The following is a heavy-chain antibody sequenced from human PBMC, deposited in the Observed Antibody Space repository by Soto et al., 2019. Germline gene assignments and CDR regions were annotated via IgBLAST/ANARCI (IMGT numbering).Heavy chain of an antibody. CDR3: ARDFFGYCSGGSCYSSWFDP. D-gene: IGHD2-15*01. CDR1: GFTFSSYG. V-gene: IGHV3-33*01. Sequence: GGSLRLSCAASGFTFSSYGMHWVRQAPGKGLEWVAVIWYDGSNKYYADSVKGRFTISRDNSKNTLYLQMNSLRAEDTAVYYCARDFFGYCSGGSCYSSWFDPWGQGTLVTVSS. CDR2: IWYDGSNK. J-gene: IGHJ5*02.